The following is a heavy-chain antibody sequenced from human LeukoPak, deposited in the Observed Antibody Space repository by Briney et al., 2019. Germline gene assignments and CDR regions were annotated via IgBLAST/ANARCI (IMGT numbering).Heavy chain of an antibody. J-gene: IGHJ4*02. Sequence: GGSLRLSCAASGFTFEDHGGTWVRQVPGKGLEWVAGINWDGGSTGYADFVKGRFTISRDNAKNSLFLQMNSLRAEDTAVYYCARDRATVDYWGQGTLVTVSS. CDR1: GFTFEDHG. CDR3: ARDRATVDY. D-gene: IGHD5-12*01. CDR2: INWDGGST. V-gene: IGHV3-20*04.